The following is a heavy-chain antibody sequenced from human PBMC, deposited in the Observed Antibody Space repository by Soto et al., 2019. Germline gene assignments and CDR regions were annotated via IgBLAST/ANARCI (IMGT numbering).Heavy chain of an antibody. V-gene: IGHV1-69*02. CDR1: GGTFSSYT. CDR3: AGWSCGSCYRDNWFDP. J-gene: IGHJ5*02. Sequence: QVQLVQSGAEVKKPGSSVKVSCKASGGTFSSYTISWVRQAPGQGLEWMGRIIPILGIANYAQKFQGRVTITADKSTSTAYMELSSLRSEDTAVDYCAGWSCGSCYRDNWFDPWGQGTLVTVSS. CDR2: IIPILGIA. D-gene: IGHD2-15*01.